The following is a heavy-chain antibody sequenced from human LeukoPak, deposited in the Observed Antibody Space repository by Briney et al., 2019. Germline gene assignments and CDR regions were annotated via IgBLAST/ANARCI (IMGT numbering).Heavy chain of an antibody. CDR3: ARGRNYYYDSSLGY. CDR2: INHSGST. J-gene: IGHJ4*02. D-gene: IGHD3-22*01. V-gene: IGHV4-34*01. Sequence: SETLSLTCAVYGGSFSGYYWSWVRQPPGKGLEWLGEINHSGSTNYNPSLKSRVTISVDTSKNQFSLKLSSVTAADTAVYYCARGRNYYYDSSLGYWGQGTLVTVSS. CDR1: GGSFSGYY.